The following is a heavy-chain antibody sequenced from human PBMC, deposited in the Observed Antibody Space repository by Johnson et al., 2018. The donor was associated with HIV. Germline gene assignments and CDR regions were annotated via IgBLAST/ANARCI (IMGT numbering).Heavy chain of an antibody. V-gene: IGHV3-66*01. CDR1: GFTVSNNY. CDR2: IYSGGTT. CDR3: ARDPFPRFYAFDI. J-gene: IGHJ3*02. Sequence: VQLVESGGGLVKPGGSLRLPCAASGFTVSNNYMSWVRQAPGRGLEWVSLIYSGGTTYYTDSVKGRFTISRDNSKSTLYLQMNSLRAEDTAVYYCARDPFPRFYAFDIWGQGTMVTVSS.